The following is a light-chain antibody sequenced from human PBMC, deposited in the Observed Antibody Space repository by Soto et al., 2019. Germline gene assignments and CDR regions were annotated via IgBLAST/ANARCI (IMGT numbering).Light chain of an antibody. CDR3: PQYGSSPYT. J-gene: IGKJ2*01. V-gene: IGKV3-20*01. CDR1: QSVSSS. Sequence: EIVLTQSPGTLSLSLGERATLSCRASQSVSSSLAWYHQKPGQAPRLLIYGASSRATGIPDRVNGNGSGTDFTLTISKLEPEDFAVFYCPQYGSSPYTFGQRTKVDIK. CDR2: GAS.